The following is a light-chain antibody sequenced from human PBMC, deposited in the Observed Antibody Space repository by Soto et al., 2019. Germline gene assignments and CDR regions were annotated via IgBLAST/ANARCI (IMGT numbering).Light chain of an antibody. V-gene: IGLV2-14*01. CDR1: SSDVGGYDY. Sequence: QSALTQPASVSGSPGQSITISCTGSSSDVGGYDYVSWYQQHPAKAPKLIIFEVSNRPSRVSNRFSGSKSGNTASLTISGLQSDDEADYYCSSYTTSSTLAVFGGGTKVTVL. CDR3: SSYTTSSTLAV. J-gene: IGLJ3*02. CDR2: EVS.